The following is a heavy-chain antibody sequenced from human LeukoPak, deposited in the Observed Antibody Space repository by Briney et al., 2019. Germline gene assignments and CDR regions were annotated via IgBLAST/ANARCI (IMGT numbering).Heavy chain of an antibody. D-gene: IGHD5-18*01. CDR3: ATDLTRIQLWLRPDFDY. J-gene: IGHJ4*02. CDR2: FDPEDGET. CDR1: GYTLTELS. Sequence: ASVKVSCKVSGYTLTELSMHWVRQAPGKGLEWMGGFDPEDGETIYAPKFQGRVTMTEDTSTDTAYMELSSLRSEDTAVYYCATDLTRIQLWLRPDFDYWGQGTLVTVSS. V-gene: IGHV1-24*01.